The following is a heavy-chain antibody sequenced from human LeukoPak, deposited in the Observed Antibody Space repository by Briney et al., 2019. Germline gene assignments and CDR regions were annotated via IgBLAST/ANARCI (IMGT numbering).Heavy chain of an antibody. Sequence: GESLEISCEGSGYSFTSYWIGWVRQMPGKGLEWMGIIYPGDSDTRYSPSFQGQVTISADKSISTAYLQWSSLKPSDTAMYYYASPRIAAAGNVYYMDVWGKGTPVTVSS. V-gene: IGHV5-51*01. D-gene: IGHD6-13*01. CDR2: IYPGDSDT. CDR1: GYSFTSYW. CDR3: ASPRIAAAGNVYYMDV. J-gene: IGHJ6*03.